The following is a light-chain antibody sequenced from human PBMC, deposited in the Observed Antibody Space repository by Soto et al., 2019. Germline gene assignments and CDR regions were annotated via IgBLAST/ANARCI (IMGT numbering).Light chain of an antibody. CDR1: SSDVGGYNY. V-gene: IGLV2-14*01. CDR3: SSYTSSSPYV. J-gene: IGLJ1*01. Sequence: QSVLAQPASVSGSPGQSITISCTGTSSDVGGYNYVSWYQQHPGKAPKLMIYEVSNRPSGVSKRFSGSKSGNTASLTISGLQAEDEADYYCSSYTSSSPYVFGTGTKGTVL. CDR2: EVS.